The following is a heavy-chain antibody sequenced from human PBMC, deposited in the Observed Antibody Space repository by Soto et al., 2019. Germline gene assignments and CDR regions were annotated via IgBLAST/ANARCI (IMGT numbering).Heavy chain of an antibody. CDR2: ISYDGRSK. CDR1: GFTFSSYA. V-gene: IGHV3-30*18. CDR3: AKALSSRVVISTCFDY. Sequence: QVQLVESGGGVVQPGRSLRLTCAASGFTFSSYAMHWVRQAPGKGLEWVAVISYDGRSKYYADSIKGRFTISSDNSKNTLYLQMTDLRPEDSAVNYCAKALSSRVVISTCFDYWGQGTLVTVSS. D-gene: IGHD3-22*01. J-gene: IGHJ4*02.